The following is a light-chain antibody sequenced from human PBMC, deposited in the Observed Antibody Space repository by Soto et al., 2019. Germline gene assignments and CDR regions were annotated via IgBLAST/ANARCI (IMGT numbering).Light chain of an antibody. CDR3: AAWDDSLNGPGVV. Sequence: QSVLTQPPSASGTPGQRATISCSGSSSNIGSNTVNWYQQLPGTAPKLLIYSNNQRPSGVPDRFSGSKSGTSASLAISGLQSEDEADYYCAAWDDSLNGPGVVFGGGTKVTVL. CDR1: SSNIGSNT. J-gene: IGLJ2*01. CDR2: SNN. V-gene: IGLV1-44*01.